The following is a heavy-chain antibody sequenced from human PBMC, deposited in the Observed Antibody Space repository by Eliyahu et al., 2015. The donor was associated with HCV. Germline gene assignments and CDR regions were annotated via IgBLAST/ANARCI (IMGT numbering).Heavy chain of an antibody. CDR2: ISTSGGTT. J-gene: IGHJ4*02. CDR3: AKGGGSYNLDY. CDR1: GFTFNNXN. Sequence: EVQLLESGGGLVQPGGSLRLSCVASGFTFNNXNMXWVRQAPGKGLEWVSSISTSGGTTYYGDSVKGRFTTSRDNSKNTLYLQMNSLRSEDTALYFCAKGGGSYNLDYWGQGSLVIVSS. V-gene: IGHV3-23*01. D-gene: IGHD1-26*01.